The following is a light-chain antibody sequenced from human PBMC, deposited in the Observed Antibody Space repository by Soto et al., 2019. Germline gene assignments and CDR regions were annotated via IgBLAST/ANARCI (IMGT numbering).Light chain of an antibody. CDR1: QGIRTD. J-gene: IGKJ4*01. Sequence: DIQMTQSPSSLSASVGDRVTITCRASQGIRTDLGWYQQKPGKAPKRLIYAASSLQSGVPSRFSGSESGTEFTLTISCLQPEDFATYYCLQHNSYPLTFGGGTKVEIK. CDR2: AAS. CDR3: LQHNSYPLT. V-gene: IGKV1-17*01.